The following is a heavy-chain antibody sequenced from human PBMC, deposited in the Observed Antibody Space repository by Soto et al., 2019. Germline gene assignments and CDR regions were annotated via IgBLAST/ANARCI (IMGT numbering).Heavy chain of an antibody. V-gene: IGHV4-39*01. CDR3: ARHPPEYSSSMGLIDY. Sequence: SETLSLTCTVSGGSISSSSYYWGWIRQPPGKGLEWIGSIYYSGSTYYNPSLKSRVTISVDTSKNQFSLKLSSVTAADTAVYYCARHPPEYSSSMGLIDYWGQGTLVTVSS. J-gene: IGHJ4*02. CDR1: GGSISSSSYY. CDR2: IYYSGST. D-gene: IGHD6-6*01.